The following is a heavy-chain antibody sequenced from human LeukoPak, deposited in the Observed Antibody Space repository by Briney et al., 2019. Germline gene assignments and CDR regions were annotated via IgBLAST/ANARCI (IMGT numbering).Heavy chain of an antibody. Sequence: GGSLRLSCAASGFTFSSYEMNWVRQAPGKGLEWVAVISYDGSNKYYADSVKGRFTISRDNSKNTLYLQMNSLRAEDTAVYYCARDPNYYDSSGYSYFDYWGQGTLVTVSS. D-gene: IGHD3-22*01. CDR3: ARDPNYYDSSGYSYFDY. J-gene: IGHJ4*02. V-gene: IGHV3-30-3*01. CDR2: ISYDGSNK. CDR1: GFTFSSYE.